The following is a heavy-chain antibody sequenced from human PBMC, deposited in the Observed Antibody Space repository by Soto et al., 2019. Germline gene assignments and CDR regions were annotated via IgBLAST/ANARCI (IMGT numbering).Heavy chain of an antibody. J-gene: IGHJ4*02. V-gene: IGHV3-11*01. Sequence: QVQLVESGGGLVKPGGSLRLSCAPSGFTFSEYYMSWIRQAPGKGPEWVSYISKSGGTTHYADSVKGRFTISRDNAKNSLDLQMNSLRAEDTAVYYCARVKGAYAIDYWGQGTQVTVSS. D-gene: IGHD5-12*01. CDR2: ISKSGGTT. CDR3: ARVKGAYAIDY. CDR1: GFTFSEYY.